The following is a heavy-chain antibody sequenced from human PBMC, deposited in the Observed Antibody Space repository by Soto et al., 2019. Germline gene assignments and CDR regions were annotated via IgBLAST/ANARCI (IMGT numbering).Heavy chain of an antibody. Sequence: SETLSLTCAVYGGSFSGYYWSWIRQPPGKGLEWIGEINHSGSTNYNPSLKSRVTISVDTSKNQFSLKLSSVTAADTAVYYCASHAVTYGGKYYFDYWGQGTLVTVS. J-gene: IGHJ4*02. CDR2: INHSGST. D-gene: IGHD4-17*01. CDR3: ASHAVTYGGKYYFDY. CDR1: GGSFSGYY. V-gene: IGHV4-34*01.